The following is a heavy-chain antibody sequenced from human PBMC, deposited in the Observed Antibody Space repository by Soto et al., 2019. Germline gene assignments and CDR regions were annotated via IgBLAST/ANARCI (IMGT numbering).Heavy chain of an antibody. CDR2: IYHSGST. CDR3: ARGEAYYYDTKRGGEFDY. D-gene: IGHD3-22*01. CDR1: GGSISSGGYS. J-gene: IGHJ4*02. Sequence: QLQLQESGSGLVKPSQTLSLTCAVSGGSISSGGYSWSWIRQPPGKGLEWIGYIYHSGSTYYNPSLKRRVTLSLDRSKNQFSLKLSSVTAADTAVYYCARGEAYYYDTKRGGEFDYWGQGTLVTVSS. V-gene: IGHV4-30-2*01.